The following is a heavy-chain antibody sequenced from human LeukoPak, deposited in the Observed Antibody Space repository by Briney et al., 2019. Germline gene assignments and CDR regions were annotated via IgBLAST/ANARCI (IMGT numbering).Heavy chain of an antibody. CDR1: GFTFSSYA. Sequence: GGSLRLSCAPSGFTFSSYAMHWVRQAPGKGLEWVAVISYDGSNKYYADSVKGRFTISRDNSKNTLYLQMNSLRAEDTAVYYCARDAMIVVVYDAFDIWGQGTMVTVSS. CDR3: ARDAMIVVVYDAFDI. D-gene: IGHD3-22*01. J-gene: IGHJ3*02. V-gene: IGHV3-30*01. CDR2: ISYDGSNK.